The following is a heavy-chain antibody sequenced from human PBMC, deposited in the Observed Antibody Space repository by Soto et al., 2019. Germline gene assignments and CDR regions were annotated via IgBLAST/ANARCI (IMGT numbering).Heavy chain of an antibody. CDR3: ARDPPRGSSSPTNDY. D-gene: IGHD6-6*01. V-gene: IGHV1-69*13. Sequence: GASVKVCCKDSVGTFSSYAISWVRQAPEQGLEWMGGIIPIFGTANYAQKFQGRVTITADESTSTAYMELSSLRSEDTAVYYCARDPPRGSSSPTNDYWGQGTLVTVPQ. J-gene: IGHJ4*02. CDR1: VGTFSSYA. CDR2: IIPIFGTA.